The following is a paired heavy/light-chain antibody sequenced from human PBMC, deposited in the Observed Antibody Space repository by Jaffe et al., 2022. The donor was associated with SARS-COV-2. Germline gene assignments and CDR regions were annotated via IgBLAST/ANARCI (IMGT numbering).Heavy chain of an antibody. CDR3: ARERFLEWLGYHYYYGMDV. CDR2: IYTSGST. CDR1: GGSISSYY. V-gene: IGHV4-4*07. J-gene: IGHJ6*02. D-gene: IGHD3-3*01. Sequence: QVQLQESGPGLVKPSETLSLTCTVSGGSISSYYWSWIRQPAGKGLEWIGRIYTSGSTNYNPSLKSRVTMSVDTSKNQFSLKLSSVTAADTAVYYCARERFLEWLGYHYYYGMDVWGQGTTVTVSS.
Light chain of an antibody. J-gene: IGLJ1*01. CDR2: EVS. CDR3: SSYAGSHNWGV. CDR1: SSDVGGYNY. Sequence: QSALTQPPSASGSPGQSVTISCTGTSSDVGGYNYVSWYQQHPGKAPKLMIYEVSKRPSGVPDRFSGSKSGNTASLTVSGLQAEDEADYYCSSYAGSHNWGVFGTGTKVTVL. V-gene: IGLV2-8*01.